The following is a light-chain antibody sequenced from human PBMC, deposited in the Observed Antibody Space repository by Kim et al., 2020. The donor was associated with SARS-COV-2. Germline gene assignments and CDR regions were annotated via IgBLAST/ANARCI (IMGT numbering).Light chain of an antibody. CDR3: QQYVGSPLT. CDR2: GAS. Sequence: EIVLTQSPGTLSLSPGEGATLSCRASQSVSSSHLAWYQQKPGQAPRLLIYGASSRATGIPDRFSGSGSGTDFTLTISRLEPEDFAMYYCQQYVGSPLTFGGGTKVDIK. V-gene: IGKV3-20*01. J-gene: IGKJ4*01. CDR1: QSVSSSH.